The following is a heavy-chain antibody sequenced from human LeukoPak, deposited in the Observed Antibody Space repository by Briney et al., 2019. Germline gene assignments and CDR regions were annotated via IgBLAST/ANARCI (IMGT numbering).Heavy chain of an antibody. CDR2: IISSGSTI. V-gene: IGHV3-11*01. D-gene: IGHD3-3*01. Sequence: GGSPRLSCAASGFSFSDYYMSWIRQAPGKGREWVSYIISSGSTICYADSVKGRFTISRYNSKNSLYLQMNSLRAEDTAVYYCARDLQPSSGSTFDYWGQGTLVTVSS. CDR3: ARDLQPSSGSTFDY. J-gene: IGHJ4*02. CDR1: GFSFSDYY.